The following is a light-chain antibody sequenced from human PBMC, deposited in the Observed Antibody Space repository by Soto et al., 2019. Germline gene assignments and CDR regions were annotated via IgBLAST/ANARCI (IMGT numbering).Light chain of an antibody. CDR2: SAS. CDR1: QSVATN. Sequence: IVMTQSPATLSVSPGERATLSCRASQSVATNLAWYQQKPGQAPRLLIHSASTRATGVPARFSGSVSGTEFTLTISSLQSEDVAVYYCQHHNYWPSFGQWTNLEIK. J-gene: IGKJ2*01. V-gene: IGKV3-15*01. CDR3: QHHNYWPS.